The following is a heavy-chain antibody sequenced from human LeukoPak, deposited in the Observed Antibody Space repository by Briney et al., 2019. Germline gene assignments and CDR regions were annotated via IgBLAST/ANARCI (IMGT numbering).Heavy chain of an antibody. V-gene: IGHV1-18*01. CDR1: GYTFTSYG. J-gene: IGHJ3*02. Sequence: ASVKVSCKASGYTFTSYGISWVRQAPGQGLEWMGWISAYNGNTNYAQKLQGRVTMTTDTSTSTAYMELRSLRSDDTAVYYCARDKYRVDAFDIWGQGPMVTVSS. D-gene: IGHD3-16*02. CDR3: ARDKYRVDAFDI. CDR2: ISAYNGNT.